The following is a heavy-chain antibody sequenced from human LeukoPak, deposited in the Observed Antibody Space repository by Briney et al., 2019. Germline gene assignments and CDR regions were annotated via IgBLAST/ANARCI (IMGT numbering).Heavy chain of an antibody. Sequence: GGSLRLSCAASGFTFSSYAMSWVRQAPGKGLEWVSAISISGGSTFYADSVRGRFSISRDNSQNTLYLQVNSLRAEDTAVYYCASAYFGVDQYYYGMDVWGQGTTVTVSS. CDR2: ISISGGST. CDR3: ASAYFGVDQYYYGMDV. CDR1: GFTFSSYA. V-gene: IGHV3-23*01. J-gene: IGHJ6*02. D-gene: IGHD3-3*01.